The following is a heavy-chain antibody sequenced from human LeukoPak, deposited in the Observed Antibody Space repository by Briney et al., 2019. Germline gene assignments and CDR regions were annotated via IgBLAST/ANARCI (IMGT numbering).Heavy chain of an antibody. J-gene: IGHJ5*02. CDR3: ARVSSGSYYGTGNWFDP. Sequence: GASVKVSCKASGYTFTSYGISWVRQAPGQGLEWMGWSSAYNGNTNYAQKLQGRVTMTTDTSTSKAYMELRSLRSAEKPVYYCARVSSGSYYGTGNWFDPWGRGKLVTVSS. V-gene: IGHV1-18*01. CDR2: SSAYNGNT. D-gene: IGHD1-26*01. CDR1: GYTFTSYG.